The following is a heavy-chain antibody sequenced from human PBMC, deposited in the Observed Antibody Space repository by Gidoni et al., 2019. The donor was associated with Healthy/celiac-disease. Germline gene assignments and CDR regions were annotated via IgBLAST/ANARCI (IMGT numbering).Heavy chain of an antibody. CDR1: GYTFTGYY. CDR3: ARASPVGYSSSWYFY. J-gene: IGHJ4*02. V-gene: IGHV1-2*02. D-gene: IGHD6-13*01. Sequence: QVQLVQSGAEVKKPGASVTASCQASGYTFTGYYMHWVRQAPGQGLEWMGWINPNSGGTNYAQKFQGRVTMTRDTSISTAYMELSRLRSDDTAVYYCARASPVGYSSSWYFYWGQGTLVTVSS. CDR2: INPNSGGT.